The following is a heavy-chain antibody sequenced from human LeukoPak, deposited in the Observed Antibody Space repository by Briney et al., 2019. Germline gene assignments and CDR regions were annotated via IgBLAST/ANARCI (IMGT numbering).Heavy chain of an antibody. J-gene: IGHJ6*03. Sequence: RASETLSLTCTVSGGSISSYYWSWIRQPAGKGLEWIGRIYTSGSTNYNPSLKSRVTMSVDTSKNQFSLKLSSVTAADTAVYYCARGGYYDSSGPIPYYYYYYMDVWGKGTTVTISS. D-gene: IGHD3-22*01. CDR1: GGSISSYY. CDR3: ARGGYYDSSGPIPYYYYYYMDV. CDR2: IYTSGST. V-gene: IGHV4-4*07.